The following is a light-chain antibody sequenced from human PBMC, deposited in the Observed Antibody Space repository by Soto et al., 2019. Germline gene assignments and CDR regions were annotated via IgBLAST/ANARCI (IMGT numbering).Light chain of an antibody. J-gene: IGLJ2*01. V-gene: IGLV4-69*01. CDR2: LNSDGSH. Sequence: QPVLTQSPSVSASLGASVKLTCTLSSGHSSYAIAWHQQQPEKGPRYLMKLNSDGSHSKGDGIPDRFSGSSSGAERYLTISSLQSEDEADYYCQTWVTGIQIFGGGTKLTVL. CDR3: QTWVTGIQI. CDR1: SGHSSYA.